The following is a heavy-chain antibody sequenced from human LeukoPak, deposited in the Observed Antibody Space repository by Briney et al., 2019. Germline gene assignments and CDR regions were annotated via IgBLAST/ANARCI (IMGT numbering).Heavy chain of an antibody. D-gene: IGHD3-9*01. CDR2: INPSGGST. CDR3: TRGQLGSGYFDWLSAYYFDY. J-gene: IGHJ4*02. Sequence: ASVKVSCKASGYTFTSYYMQWVRQAPGQGLEWMGIINPSGGSTSYAQKFQGRVTMTRDTSTSTVYMELSSLRSEDTAVYYCTRGQLGSGYFDWLSAYYFDYWGQGTLVTVSS. V-gene: IGHV1-46*01. CDR1: GYTFTSYY.